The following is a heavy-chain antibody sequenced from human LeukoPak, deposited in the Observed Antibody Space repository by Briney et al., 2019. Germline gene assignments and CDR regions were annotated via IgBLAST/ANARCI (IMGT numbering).Heavy chain of an antibody. CDR1: GFTVSSTY. Sequence: GGSLRLSCAASGFTVSSTYMSWVRQAPGQGLEWVSVIYSGGTTYYADSVKGRFTISRDNAKNSLYLEMNSLRAEDTAVYYCARAYCSGGSCYPFDYWGQGTLVTVSS. CDR2: IYSGGTT. D-gene: IGHD2-15*01. J-gene: IGHJ4*02. CDR3: ARAYCSGGSCYPFDY. V-gene: IGHV3-53*01.